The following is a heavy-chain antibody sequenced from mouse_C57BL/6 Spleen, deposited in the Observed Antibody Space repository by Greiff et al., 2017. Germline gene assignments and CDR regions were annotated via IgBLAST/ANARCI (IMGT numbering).Heavy chain of an antibody. J-gene: IGHJ4*01. CDR1: GYTFTDYY. CDR2: IYPGSGNT. Sequence: QVQLKESGAELVRPGASVKLSCKASGYTFTDYYINWVKQRPGQGLEWIARIYPGSGNTYYNEKFKGKATLTAEKSSSTAYMQLSSLTSEDSAVYFCARRADYGNYSYAMDYWGQGTSVTVSS. V-gene: IGHV1-76*01. CDR3: ARRADYGNYSYAMDY. D-gene: IGHD2-1*01.